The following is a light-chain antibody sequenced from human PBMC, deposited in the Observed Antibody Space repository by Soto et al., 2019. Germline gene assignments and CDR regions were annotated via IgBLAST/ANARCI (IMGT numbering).Light chain of an antibody. CDR1: SSNIGAPYL. CDR3: QSYDNSLIGAHVV. J-gene: IGLJ2*01. CDR2: DNS. Sequence: QSVLTQPPSLSGAPGQRVTISCTGSSSNIGAPYLVHWYQQLPGAAPKLLIYDNSNRPSGVPDRFSGSKSGTSASLTITGLQAEDEADYYCQSYDNSLIGAHVVFGGGTKLTVL. V-gene: IGLV1-40*01.